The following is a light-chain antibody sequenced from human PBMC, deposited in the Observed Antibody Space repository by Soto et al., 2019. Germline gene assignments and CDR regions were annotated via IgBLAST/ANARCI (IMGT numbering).Light chain of an antibody. CDR1: PSVSNS. Sequence: ESVLTQSPATLSLSPGERATLSCRASPSVSNSLAWYQHKPGQAPRLLIYDASNMATGVPTRFSGSGSGTDFTLTISSLEPEDFAVYYCQQRNKWPPVTFGGGTRVEIK. CDR3: QQRNKWPPVT. J-gene: IGKJ4*01. CDR2: DAS. V-gene: IGKV3-11*01.